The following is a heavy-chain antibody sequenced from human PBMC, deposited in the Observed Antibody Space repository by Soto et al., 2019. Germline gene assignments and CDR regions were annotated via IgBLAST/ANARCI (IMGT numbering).Heavy chain of an antibody. V-gene: IGHV4-34*01. CDR1: GGSFCGYY. D-gene: IGHD3-22*01. CDR2: INHSGST. Sequence: LSLTCAVYGGSFCGYYWSWIRQPPGKGLEWIGEINHSGSTSYNPSLKSRVTMSVDTSKNEFSLKLTSVTAADTAVYYCARRVDHYDSSGDANDIWGQGTMVTVSS. J-gene: IGHJ3*02. CDR3: ARRVDHYDSSGDANDI.